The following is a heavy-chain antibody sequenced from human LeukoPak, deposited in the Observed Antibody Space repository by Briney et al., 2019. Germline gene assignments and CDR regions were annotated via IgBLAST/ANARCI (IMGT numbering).Heavy chain of an antibody. CDR1: GGSFSGYY. CDR2: INHSGST. D-gene: IGHD6-6*01. V-gene: IGHV4-34*01. J-gene: IGHJ4*02. CDR3: ARKRYSSSSLPFSY. Sequence: SETLPLTCAVYGGSFSGYYWSWIRQPPGKGLEWIGEINHSGSTNYNPSLKSRVTISVDTSKNQFFLKLSSVTAADTAVYYCARKRYSSSSLPFSYWGQGTLVTVSS.